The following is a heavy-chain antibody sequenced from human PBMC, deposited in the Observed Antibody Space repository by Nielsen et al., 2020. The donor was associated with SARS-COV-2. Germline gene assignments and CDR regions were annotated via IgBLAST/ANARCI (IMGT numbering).Heavy chain of an antibody. D-gene: IGHD2-8*02. CDR2: MNPNSGNT. V-gene: IGHV1-8*01. J-gene: IGHJ3*02. Sequence: ASVKVSCKASGYTFTSYDINWVRQATGQGLEWMGWMNPNSGNTGYAQKFQGRVTMTRNTSISTAYMELSSLRSEDTAVYYCARRWDRLNMVLVVATSAEGALDIWGQGTMIIVSS. CDR3: ARRWDRLNMVLVVATSAEGALDI. CDR1: GYTFTSYD.